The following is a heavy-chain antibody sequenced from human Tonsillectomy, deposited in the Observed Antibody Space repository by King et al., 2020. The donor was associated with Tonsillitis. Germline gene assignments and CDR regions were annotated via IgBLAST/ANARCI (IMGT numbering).Heavy chain of an antibody. CDR3: AAYSGNYGSTSFDFLLDY. CDR2: ISLYNGDT. J-gene: IGHJ4*02. D-gene: IGHD1-26*01. Sequence: VQLVQSGAEVKKPGASVKVSCKASGHPFNYFGITWVRQAPGQGLEWMGWISLYNGDTNYAQKLQGRVTVTTDTSTTTAYMELRSLTSDDTAVYYCAAYSGNYGSTSFDFLLDYWGQGTLVTVSS. CDR1: GHPFNYFG. V-gene: IGHV1-18*01.